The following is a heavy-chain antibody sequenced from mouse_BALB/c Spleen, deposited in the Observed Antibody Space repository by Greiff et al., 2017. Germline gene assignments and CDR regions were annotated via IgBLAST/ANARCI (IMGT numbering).Heavy chain of an antibody. D-gene: IGHD2-1*01. CDR3: ARFGVSYGNYYFDY. CDR1: GDSITSGY. CDR2: ISYSGST. V-gene: IGHV3-8*02. J-gene: IGHJ2*01. Sequence: EVQLQESGPSLVKPSQTLSLTCSVTGDSITSGYWNWIRKFPGNKLEYMGYISYSGSTYYNPSLKSRISITRDTSKNQYYLQLNSVTTEDTATYYCARFGVSYGNYYFDYWGQGTTLTVSS.